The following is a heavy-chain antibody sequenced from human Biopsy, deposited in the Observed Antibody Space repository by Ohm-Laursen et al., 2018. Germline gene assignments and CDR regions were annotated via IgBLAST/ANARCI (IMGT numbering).Heavy chain of an antibody. J-gene: IGHJ6*02. CDR1: GFSVSSYD. D-gene: IGHD6-6*01. CDR2: ISETSSHI. V-gene: IGHV3-21*01. Sequence: GSLRLSCAVSGFSVSSYDINWVRQAPGKGLEWISYISETSSHIYDADSVRGRFTVARDIAKNSLYLQLNSLRVEDTAVYYCARDSSRRAREGGMDVWGQGTTVTVSS. CDR3: ARDSSRRAREGGMDV.